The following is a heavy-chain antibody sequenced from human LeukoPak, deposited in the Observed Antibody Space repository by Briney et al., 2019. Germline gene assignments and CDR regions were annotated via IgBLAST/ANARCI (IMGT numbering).Heavy chain of an antibody. Sequence: SVKVSCKASGGPFSSYTISWVRQAPGRGLEWMGRIIPILGIANYAQKFQGRVTITADKPTSTAYMELSSLRSEDTAVYYCARDGRWNVDPLDYWGQGTLVTVSS. CDR3: ARDGRWNVDPLDY. D-gene: IGHD1-1*01. V-gene: IGHV1-69*04. J-gene: IGHJ4*02. CDR2: IIPILGIA. CDR1: GGPFSSYT.